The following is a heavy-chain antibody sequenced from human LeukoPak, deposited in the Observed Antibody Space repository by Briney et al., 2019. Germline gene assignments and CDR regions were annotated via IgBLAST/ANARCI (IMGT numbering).Heavy chain of an antibody. V-gene: IGHV3-7*01. J-gene: IGHJ5*02. D-gene: IGHD2-15*01. CDR1: GFTFSSYW. CDR2: IKQDGSEK. Sequence: GGSLRLSCAASGFTFSSYWMSWVRQAPGKGLEWVANIKQDGSEKKYVDSVKGRFTLSRDNAKNFLDLQMNSLRAEDTAVYYCAIPRGLYGSNWYGWLDPWGQGTLVTVSS. CDR3: AIPRGLYGSNWYGWLDP.